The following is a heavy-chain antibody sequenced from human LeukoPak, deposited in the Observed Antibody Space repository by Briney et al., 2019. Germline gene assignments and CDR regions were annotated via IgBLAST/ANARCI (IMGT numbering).Heavy chain of an antibody. V-gene: IGHV3-30-3*01. J-gene: IGHJ4*02. CDR3: ARDPRGYSYGLSAVDY. Sequence: GGSLRLSCAASGFTFSSYAMHWVRQAPGKGLEWVAVISYDGSNKYYADSVKGRFTISRDNSKNTLYLQMNSLRAEDTAVYYCARDPRGYSYGLSAVDYWGQGTLVTVSS. CDR2: ISYDGSNK. D-gene: IGHD5-18*01. CDR1: GFTFSSYA.